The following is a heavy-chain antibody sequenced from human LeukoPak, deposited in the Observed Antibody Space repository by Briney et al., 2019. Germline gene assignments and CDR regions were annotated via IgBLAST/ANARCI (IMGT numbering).Heavy chain of an antibody. V-gene: IGHV3-9*01. CDR3: AKGPSFDY. Sequence: PGGSLRLSCAASGFTFDDYAMHWVRQAPGKGLEWVSGISWNSGTIGYADSVKGRFTISRDNAKNSLYLQMNSLRAEDTASYYCAKGPSFDYWGQGTLVTVSS. CDR2: ISWNSGTI. CDR1: GFTFDDYA. J-gene: IGHJ4*02.